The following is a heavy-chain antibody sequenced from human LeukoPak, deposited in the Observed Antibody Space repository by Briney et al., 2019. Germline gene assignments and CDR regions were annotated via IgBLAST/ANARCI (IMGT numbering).Heavy chain of an antibody. D-gene: IGHD5-24*01. V-gene: IGHV3-7*01. CDR1: GFTFSSFW. J-gene: IGHJ4*02. Sequence: GGSLRLSCAASGFTFSSFWMNWVRQAPGKGLEWVANIKQDGSEKYYLDSVKGRFTISRDNAKSSLYLQMNSLRAEDTAVHYCARQWGDGRRGDYWGQGTLVTVSS. CDR2: IKQDGSEK. CDR3: ARQWGDGRRGDY.